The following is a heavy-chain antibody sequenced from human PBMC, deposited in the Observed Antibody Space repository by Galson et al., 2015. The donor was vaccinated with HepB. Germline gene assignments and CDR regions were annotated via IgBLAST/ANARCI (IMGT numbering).Heavy chain of an antibody. Sequence: SVKVSCKASGGTFSSYAISWVRQAPGQGLEWMGGIIPIFGTANYAQKFQGRVTITADKSTSTAYMELSSLRSEDTAVYYCARVPTPYDSRWGYYSDYWGQGTLVTVSS. CDR1: GGTFSSYA. CDR2: IIPIFGTA. V-gene: IGHV1-69*06. CDR3: ARVPTPYDSRWGYYSDY. J-gene: IGHJ4*02. D-gene: IGHD3-22*01.